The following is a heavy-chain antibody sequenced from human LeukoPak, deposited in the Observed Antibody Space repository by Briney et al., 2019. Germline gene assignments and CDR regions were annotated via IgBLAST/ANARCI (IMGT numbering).Heavy chain of an antibody. Sequence: GGSLRLSCAASGFTFSNCWMSWVRQAPGKGLEWVASIKKDGSDKYYVDSVKGRFTVSRDNARNSLYLQMDSLRAEDTAVYYCLQYNSGSTWGQGSLVTVSS. J-gene: IGHJ5*02. CDR1: GFTFSNCW. CDR3: LQYNSGST. CDR2: IKKDGSDK. D-gene: IGHD3-10*01. V-gene: IGHV3-7*01.